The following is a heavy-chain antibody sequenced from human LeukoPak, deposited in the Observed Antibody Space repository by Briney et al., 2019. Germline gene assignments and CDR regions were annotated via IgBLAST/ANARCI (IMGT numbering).Heavy chain of an antibody. CDR2: IYHSGST. Sequence: SETLSLTCAVSGYSISSGYYWGWIRPPPGKGLEWIGNIYHSGSTYYNPSLKSRVTISVDTSKNQFSLKLSSVTAADTAVYYCARVGVQRTFDYWGQGTLVTVSS. CDR3: ARVGVQRTFDY. D-gene: IGHD2/OR15-2a*01. J-gene: IGHJ4*02. CDR1: GYSISSGYY. V-gene: IGHV4-38-2*01.